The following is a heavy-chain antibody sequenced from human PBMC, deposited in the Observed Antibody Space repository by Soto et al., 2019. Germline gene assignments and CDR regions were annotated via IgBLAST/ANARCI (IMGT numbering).Heavy chain of an antibody. V-gene: IGHV3-30*18. J-gene: IGHJ4*02. CDR2: ISHDGSNK. D-gene: IGHD3-16*02. CDR1: RFTFSSYG. Sequence: GGSLRLSCTASRFTFSSYGMHWVRQAPGKGLEWVAVISHDGSNKYYADSVKGRFTISRDNSKNTLYLQMNSLRAEDTAVYYCAKDDNYDYVWGTYRSIYFDYWGRGTLVTVSS. CDR3: AKDDNYDYVWGTYRSIYFDY.